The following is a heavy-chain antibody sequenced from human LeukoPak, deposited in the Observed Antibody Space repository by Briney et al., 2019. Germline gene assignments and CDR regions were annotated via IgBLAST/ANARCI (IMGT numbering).Heavy chain of an antibody. CDR2: IYSGGRT. CDR3: ALGEPRSPFDY. Sequence: GGSLRLSCAASGFSVSSNDISWVRQAPGKGLEWVSVIYSGGRTYYADSVKGRFTISRDNAKNSLYLQMNSLRAEDTAVYSCALGEPRSPFDYWGQGTLVTVSS. CDR1: GFSVSSND. V-gene: IGHV3-66*01. D-gene: IGHD1-26*01. J-gene: IGHJ4*02.